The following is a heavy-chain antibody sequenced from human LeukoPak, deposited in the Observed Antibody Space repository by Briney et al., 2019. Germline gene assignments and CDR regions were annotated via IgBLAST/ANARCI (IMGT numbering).Heavy chain of an antibody. J-gene: IGHJ5*02. Sequence: PSETLSLTCTVSGDSMSGISYYWGWIRQPPGKGLEWIGSMYYGGSTYYNPSLEGRGTISIDTSKNQFSLKLSSVTAADTAVYYCARHDGSKTLNWFDPWGQGILVTVSS. CDR3: ARHDGSKTLNWFDP. V-gene: IGHV4-39*01. CDR2: MYYGGST. CDR1: GDSMSGISYY.